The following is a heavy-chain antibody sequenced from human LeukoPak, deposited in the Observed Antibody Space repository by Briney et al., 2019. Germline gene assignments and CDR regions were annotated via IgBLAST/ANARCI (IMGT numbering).Heavy chain of an antibody. V-gene: IGHV3-48*01. Sequence: GGSLRLSCAASGFTFSSYSMNWVRQAPGKGLEWVSYISSSSTIYYADSVKGRFTISRDNAKNSLYLQMNSLRAEDTAVYYCARALWGGGIRRFDYWGQGTLVTVSS. D-gene: IGHD3-16*01. CDR1: GFTFSSYS. CDR3: ARALWGGGIRRFDY. J-gene: IGHJ4*02. CDR2: ISSSSTI.